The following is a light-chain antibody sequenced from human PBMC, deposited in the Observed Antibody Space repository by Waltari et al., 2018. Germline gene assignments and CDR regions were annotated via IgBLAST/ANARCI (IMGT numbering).Light chain of an antibody. CDR3: GSSPPGM. J-gene: IGLJ3*02. CDR1: SSYVGTY. V-gene: IGLV2-23*02. CDR2: EVI. Sequence: QSALTQPASVSGSPGQSITISCPGSSSYVGTYISWYQQHPGKAPQLLHYEVIKRPSGVSNGSTSSKAGNTASRTVAGLQAEDEAVYYCGSSPPGMFGGGTKRTVL.